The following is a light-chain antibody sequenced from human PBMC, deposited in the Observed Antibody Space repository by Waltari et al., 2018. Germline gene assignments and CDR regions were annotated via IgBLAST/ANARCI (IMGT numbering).Light chain of an antibody. CDR2: DVS. CDR1: QSVTRY. CDR3: QQYDRYSAWT. V-gene: IGKV1-5*01. Sequence: DIQMTQSPSTLSASVGDRVTITCRASQSVTRYLAWYQQKPGKAPKVLIWDVSSLERGVPSRFNGSGSGTEFTLTISSLQPDDFATYYCQQYDRYSAWTFGQGTKVEIK. J-gene: IGKJ1*01.